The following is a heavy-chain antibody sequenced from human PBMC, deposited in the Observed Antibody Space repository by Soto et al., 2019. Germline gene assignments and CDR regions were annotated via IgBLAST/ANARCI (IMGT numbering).Heavy chain of an antibody. J-gene: IGHJ4*02. CDR1: GFTFGTYA. V-gene: IGHV3-23*01. D-gene: IGHD3-10*01. CDR2: ISGRADST. CDR3: ASGGGITMVRGVPKASWDFDS. Sequence: GGSLRLSCAASGFTFGTYAMSWVRQAPGKGLEWVSAISGRADSTFYADSVKGRFTISRDNSKNMLYLQMSSLRAEDTAVYYCASGGGITMVRGVPKASWDFDSWGQGTLVTVSS.